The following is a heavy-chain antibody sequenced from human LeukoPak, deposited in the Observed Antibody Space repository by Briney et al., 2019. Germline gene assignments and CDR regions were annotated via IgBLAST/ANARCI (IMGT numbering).Heavy chain of an antibody. V-gene: IGHV4-38-2*02. CDR1: GYSITSSYY. J-gene: IGHJ5*02. CDR2: IYHSGST. CDR3: ANTDTAINWLDP. Sequence: KPSETLSLTCTVSGYSITSSYYWGWIRQPPGKGLEWIGSIYHSGSTYYNPSLKSRVTISVDTSKNQFSLKLSSVTAADTAVYYCANTDTAINWLDPWGQGTLVTVSS. D-gene: IGHD5-18*01.